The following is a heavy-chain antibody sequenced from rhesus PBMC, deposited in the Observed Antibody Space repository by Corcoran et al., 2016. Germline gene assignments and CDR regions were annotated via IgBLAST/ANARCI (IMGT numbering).Heavy chain of an antibody. Sequence: QVQLVQSGAEVKKPGSSVKVSCKASGYTFTDYYMHWVRQAPQQGLEWMGWTNPYNGNTKYAQKFQGRVTMTKDTSTSTAYMELSSLRSEDTAVYYCARGGRVVVLTAYFDYWGQGVLVTVSS. CDR3: ARGGRVVVLTAYFDY. D-gene: IGHD2-15*01. CDR1: GYTFTDYY. CDR2: TNPYNGNT. V-gene: IGHV1S2*01. J-gene: IGHJ4*01.